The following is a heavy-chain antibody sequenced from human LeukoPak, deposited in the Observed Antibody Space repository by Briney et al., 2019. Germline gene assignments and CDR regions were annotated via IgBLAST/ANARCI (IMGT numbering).Heavy chain of an antibody. D-gene: IGHD3-10*01. V-gene: IGHV4-4*07. CDR3: ARDLRGLLWFGELPYYFDY. J-gene: IGHJ4*02. CDR2: INISGNT. Sequence: SETLSLTCTVSGDSITSYYWSWIRQPAGKGLEWIGRINISGNTNYNPSLKSRVTISVDTSKNQFSLKLSSVTAADTAVYYCARDLRGLLWFGELPYYFDYWGQGTLVTVSS. CDR1: GDSITSYY.